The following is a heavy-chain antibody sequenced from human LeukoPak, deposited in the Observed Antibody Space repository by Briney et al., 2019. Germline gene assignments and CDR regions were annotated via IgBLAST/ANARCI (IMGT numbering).Heavy chain of an antibody. J-gene: IGHJ4*02. CDR1: GFTFTAYW. CDR3: VARGGWARFDY. D-gene: IGHD6-19*01. Sequence: GGSLRLSCAASGFTFTAYWMTWVRQAPGRGLEWVANIRDDGSEEYYGDSVRGRFTISRDNAKNSVDLQMHSLRVEDTAVYYCVARGGWARFDYWGQGALVTVSS. CDR2: IRDDGSEE. V-gene: IGHV3-7*01.